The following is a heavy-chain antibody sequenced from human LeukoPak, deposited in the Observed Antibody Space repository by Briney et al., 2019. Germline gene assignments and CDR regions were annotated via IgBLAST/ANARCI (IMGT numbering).Heavy chain of an antibody. CDR2: IYTSGST. CDR1: GGSISSGSYY. CDR3: ARDRAGGWFDP. J-gene: IGHJ5*02. V-gene: IGHV4-61*02. D-gene: IGHD3-10*01. Sequence: PSETLSLTCTVSGGSISSGSYYWSWIRQPAGKGLEWIGRIYTSGSTNYNPSLKSRVTISVDTSKNQFSLKLSSVTAADTAVYYCARDRAGGWFDPWGQGTLVTVSP.